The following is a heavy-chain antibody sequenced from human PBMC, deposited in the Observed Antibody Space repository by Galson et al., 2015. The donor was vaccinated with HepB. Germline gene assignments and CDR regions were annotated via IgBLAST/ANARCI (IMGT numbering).Heavy chain of an antibody. J-gene: IGHJ4*02. CDR1: GFTFSSYA. CDR3: VKGGWKQWLHRGEMGNPINFDY. V-gene: IGHV3-64D*06. Sequence: SLRLSCAASGFTFSSYAMHWVRQAPGKGLEYVSAISSNGGSTYYADSVKGRFTISRDNSKNTLYLQMSSLRAEDTAVYYCVKGGWKQWLHRGEMGNPINFDYWGQGTLVTVSS. CDR2: ISSNGGST. D-gene: IGHD6-19*01.